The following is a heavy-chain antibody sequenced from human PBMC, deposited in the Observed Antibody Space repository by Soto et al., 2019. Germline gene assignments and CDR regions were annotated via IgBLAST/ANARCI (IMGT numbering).Heavy chain of an antibody. V-gene: IGHV3-74*03. CDR2: IIGDGNIT. CDR3: ARGTSGGSS. CDR1: GFTFSDYW. J-gene: IGHJ5*02. D-gene: IGHD1-26*01. Sequence: GALRLSCAASGFTFSDYWMHWVRQAPGKGLVGVARIIGDGNITTYADSVKGRFTISRDNAKNTVSLQMNSLRAEDTAVYYCARGTSGGSSWGQGTLVTVSS.